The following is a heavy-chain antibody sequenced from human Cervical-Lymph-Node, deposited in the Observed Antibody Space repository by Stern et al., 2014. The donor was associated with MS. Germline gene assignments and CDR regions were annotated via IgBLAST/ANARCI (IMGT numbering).Heavy chain of an antibody. J-gene: IGHJ6*02. Sequence: VHLVESGGGLVKPGESLRLSCAASGFTFTGHYMSWVRQAPGKGLEWVSYISRSGDTIYYADSVKGRFTISRDIVKNSLYLQMNSLTAEDAALYYCARGGSAYYYGMDVWGQGTAVTVSS. CDR1: GFTFTGHY. CDR3: ARGGSAYYYGMDV. V-gene: IGHV3-11*01. CDR2: ISRSGDTI.